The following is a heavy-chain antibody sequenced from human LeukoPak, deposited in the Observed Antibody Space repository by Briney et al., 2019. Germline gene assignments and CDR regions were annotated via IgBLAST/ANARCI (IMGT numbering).Heavy chain of an antibody. J-gene: IGHJ4*02. CDR1: GFSFSSYI. D-gene: IGHD3-3*01. V-gene: IGHV1-18*01. Sequence: GASVKVSCKASGFSFSSYIITWGRQAPGQGLEWMGWISVFNGNTNYAQKVQGRVTMTTDTSTSTAYMELRSLRSDDTAVYYCARGIFGNYYFDSWGQGTLVTVSS. CDR3: ARGIFGNYYFDS. CDR2: ISVFNGNT.